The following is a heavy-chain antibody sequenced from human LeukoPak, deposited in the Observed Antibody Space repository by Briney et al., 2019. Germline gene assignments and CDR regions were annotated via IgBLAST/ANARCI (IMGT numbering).Heavy chain of an antibody. CDR1: GFTFSSYS. CDR3: ARDGSSWYWYFDL. V-gene: IGHV3-21*01. J-gene: IGHJ2*01. D-gene: IGHD6-13*01. Sequence: GGSLRLSCAASGFTFSSYSINWVRQAPGQGLEWVSSISSSSSYIYYADSVKGRFTISRDNAKNSLYLQMNSLRAEDTAVYYCARDGSSWYWYFDLWGRGTLVIVSS. CDR2: ISSSSSYI.